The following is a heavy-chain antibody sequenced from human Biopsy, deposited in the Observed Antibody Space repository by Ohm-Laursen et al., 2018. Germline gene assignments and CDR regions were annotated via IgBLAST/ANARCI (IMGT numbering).Heavy chain of an antibody. CDR1: GFTFSSSA. V-gene: IGHV1-58*01. Sequence: SVKVSCKASGFTFSSSAVQWVRQARGQRLGWIGCIVVGSGHTDYAQKFQERVTITRDMSTSTAYMELTSLRSEDTAVYYCAAASTLYYYYYAMDVWDQGTTITVSS. CDR3: AAASTLYYYYYAMDV. CDR2: IVVGSGHT. J-gene: IGHJ6*02.